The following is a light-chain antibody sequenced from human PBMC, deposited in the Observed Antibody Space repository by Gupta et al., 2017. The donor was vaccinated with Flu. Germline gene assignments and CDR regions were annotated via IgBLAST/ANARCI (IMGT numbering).Light chain of an antibody. J-gene: IGLJ2*01. CDR3: SSYAGSSIHMI. CDR2: EVT. V-gene: IGLV2-14*01. Sequence: QSALTQPASVSGSPGQSITISCPGTSSDVAFYNLVSWYQQHPGKAPKLVIYEVTHRPSGVSNRFSGSKSGNTASLTISGLQAEDEADYYCSSYAGSSIHMIFGGGTRLTVL. CDR1: SSDVAFYNL.